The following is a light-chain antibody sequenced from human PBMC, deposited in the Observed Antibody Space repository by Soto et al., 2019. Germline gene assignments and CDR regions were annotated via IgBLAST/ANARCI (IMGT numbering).Light chain of an antibody. Sequence: DMQMTQSPSSLSASVGDRVTITCQASQDISNSINWYQQKPGKAPRLLIFDASSVEAGVPSRFSGGGSGTYFTFTINSLQPEDVGAYFCQHYADLPLTFGGGTKVAIK. CDR2: DAS. V-gene: IGKV1-33*01. CDR1: QDISNS. J-gene: IGKJ4*01. CDR3: QHYADLPLT.